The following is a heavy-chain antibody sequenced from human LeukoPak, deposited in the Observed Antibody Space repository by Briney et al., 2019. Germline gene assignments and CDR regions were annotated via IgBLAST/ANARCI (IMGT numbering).Heavy chain of an antibody. D-gene: IGHD6-19*01. Sequence: ASVKVSCKASGYTFTSYGISWVRQAPGQGLEWMGWINPNSGGTNYAQKFQGRVTMTRDTSISTAYMELSRLRSDDTAVYYCARVYSSGWAVDYWGQGTLVTVSS. CDR3: ARVYSSGWAVDY. V-gene: IGHV1-2*02. CDR2: INPNSGGT. CDR1: GYTFTSYG. J-gene: IGHJ4*02.